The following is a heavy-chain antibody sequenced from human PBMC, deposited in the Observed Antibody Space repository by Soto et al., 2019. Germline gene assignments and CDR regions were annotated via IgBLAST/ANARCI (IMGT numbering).Heavy chain of an antibody. CDR1: GYTFINYY. Sequence: EASVKVSCKASGYTFINYYMQWVRQARGQRLEWIGWIVVGSGNTNYAQKFQERVTITRDMSTSTAYMELSSLRSEDTAVYYCAAGGFSTVTTQGLYYYYYGMDVWGQGTTVTVSS. CDR3: AAGGFSTVTTQGLYYYYYGMDV. CDR2: IVVGSGNT. V-gene: IGHV1-58*02. D-gene: IGHD4-4*01. J-gene: IGHJ6*02.